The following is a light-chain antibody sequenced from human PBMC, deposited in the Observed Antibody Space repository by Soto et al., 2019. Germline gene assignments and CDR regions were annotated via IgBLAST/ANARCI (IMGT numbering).Light chain of an antibody. J-gene: IGLJ2*01. Sequence: QSALTQPPSASGSPGQSVTISCTGTSSDVGAYNYVSWYQQYPGKAPKLILYEVNKRPSGVHDRFSGSKSGKTASLTVSRVQPEDETDYQCNTDAGSNVCFFGRGNKLTVL. V-gene: IGLV2-8*01. CDR1: SSDVGAYNY. CDR3: NTDAGSNVCF. CDR2: EVN.